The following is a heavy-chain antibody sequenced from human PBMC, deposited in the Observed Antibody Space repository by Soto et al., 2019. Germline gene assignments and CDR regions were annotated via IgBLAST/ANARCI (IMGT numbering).Heavy chain of an antibody. D-gene: IGHD2-2*01. CDR1: GHTFNSYG. Sequence: QVQLVQSGTEVKKPGAAVRVSCKTSGHTFNSYGITWVRQAPGQGLEWMGWISGYKGNTNYAQKLQGRVTMTTDTSTSTAYMELRGLRSDDTAVYYCASIGPRYAGGAFDVWGQGTSVTVSS. J-gene: IGHJ3*01. CDR2: ISGYKGNT. V-gene: IGHV1-18*01. CDR3: ASIGPRYAGGAFDV.